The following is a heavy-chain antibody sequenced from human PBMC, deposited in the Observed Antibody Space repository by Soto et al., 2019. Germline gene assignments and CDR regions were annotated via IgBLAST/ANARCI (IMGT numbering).Heavy chain of an antibody. CDR2: ISGFNGNT. V-gene: IGHV1-18*01. J-gene: IGHJ4*02. D-gene: IGHD3-16*01. CDR1: GYTFNFNG. Sequence: ASVKVSCKASGYTFNFNGITWVRQAPEQGLEWMGWISGFNGNTNYAADLQGRATMTTDTSSSTAYMELRGLRSDDTAVYYCARIGVSSGHESPDFDSWGQGTLVTVSS. CDR3: ARIGVSSGHESPDFDS.